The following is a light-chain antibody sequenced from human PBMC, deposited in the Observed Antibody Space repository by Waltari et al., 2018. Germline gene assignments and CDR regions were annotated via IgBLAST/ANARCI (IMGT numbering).Light chain of an antibody. CDR2: AAS. CDR1: QSISIF. V-gene: IGKV1-39*01. Sequence: DIQMTQSPSSLSASVGDRVTITCRASQSISIFLNLYQQQPGKAPKLLIYAASNLQSGVPSRFSGRGSGTDFTLTISSLRPEDFATYYCQQSYSTPFTFGPGTKVDIK. J-gene: IGKJ3*01. CDR3: QQSYSTPFT.